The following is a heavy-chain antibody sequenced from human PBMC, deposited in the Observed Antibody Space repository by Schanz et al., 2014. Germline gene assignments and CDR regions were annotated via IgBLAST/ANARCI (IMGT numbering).Heavy chain of an antibody. CDR3: ARDRVQYSSGWYSDS. D-gene: IGHD6-19*01. CDR2: ISDSSSYI. V-gene: IGHV3-21*01. Sequence: EVHLVESGGGLVKPGGSLRLSCGASGFTFSDYSMNWVRQAPGKGLEWVSSISDSSSYIYYADSVKGRFTISRDNAKNSPYLQTSSLRAEDTAVYYCARDRVQYSSGWYSDSWGQGTLVTVSS. CDR1: GFTFSDYS. J-gene: IGHJ4*02.